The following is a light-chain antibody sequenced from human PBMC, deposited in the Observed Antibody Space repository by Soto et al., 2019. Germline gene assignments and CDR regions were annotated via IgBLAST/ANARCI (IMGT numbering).Light chain of an antibody. CDR3: QQYNNWPPDRT. Sequence: EIVMTQSPATLSVSPGERATLSCRASQSVGSNLAWYQQKPGQAPRLLIYGASTRATGIPARFSGSGSGTVFTLTISRLQSEDFAIYVCQQYNNWPPDRTFGQGTKVEIK. V-gene: IGKV3-15*01. CDR1: QSVGSN. J-gene: IGKJ1*01. CDR2: GAS.